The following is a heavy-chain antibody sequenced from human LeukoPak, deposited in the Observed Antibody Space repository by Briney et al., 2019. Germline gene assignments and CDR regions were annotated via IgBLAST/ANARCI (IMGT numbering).Heavy chain of an antibody. Sequence: ASVKVCCKASGYTFTSYGISWVRQAPGQGLEWMGWISAYNGNTNYAQKLQGRVTMTTGTSTSTAYMELRSLRSDDTAVYYCARDRSYDSSGYYGYWGQGTLVTVSS. CDR2: ISAYNGNT. CDR3: ARDRSYDSSGYYGY. V-gene: IGHV1-18*01. CDR1: GYTFTSYG. D-gene: IGHD3-22*01. J-gene: IGHJ4*02.